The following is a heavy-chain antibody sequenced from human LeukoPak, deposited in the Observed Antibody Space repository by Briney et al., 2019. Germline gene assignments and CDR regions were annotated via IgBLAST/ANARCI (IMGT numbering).Heavy chain of an antibody. D-gene: IGHD3-22*01. CDR3: AGDTDITMIVVVITAGAFDI. CDR2: IKQDGSEK. V-gene: IGHV3-7*01. CDR1: GFTFSSYW. Sequence: PGGSLRLSCAASGFTFSSYWMSWVRQAPGKGLEWVANIKQDGSEKYYVDSVKGRFTISRDNAKNSLYLQMNSLRAEDTAVYYCAGDTDITMIVVVITAGAFDIWGQGTMVTVSS. J-gene: IGHJ3*02.